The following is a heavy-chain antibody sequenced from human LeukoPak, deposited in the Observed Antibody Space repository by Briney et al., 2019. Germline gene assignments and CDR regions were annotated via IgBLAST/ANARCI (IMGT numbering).Heavy chain of an antibody. V-gene: IGHV1-69*13. J-gene: IGHJ6*02. CDR2: IIPIFGTA. CDR3: AIWTTVTTFYYYYGMDV. CDR1: GGTFSSYA. Sequence: SVKVSCKASGGTFSSYAISWVRQAPEQGLEWMGGIIPIFGTANYAQKFQGRVTITADESTSTAYMELSSLRSEDTAVYYCAIWTTVTTFYYYYGMDVWGQGTTVTVSS. D-gene: IGHD4-17*01.